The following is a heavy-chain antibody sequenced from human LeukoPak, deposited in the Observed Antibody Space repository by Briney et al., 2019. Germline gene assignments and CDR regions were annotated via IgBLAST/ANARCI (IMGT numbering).Heavy chain of an antibody. CDR2: MRDTVNA. CDR3: ATIKRGNIYGYFDF. V-gene: IGHV4-59*11. D-gene: IGHD5-18*01. Sequence: PSGTLSLTCTVSDVSISSHYWSWLRQPPGKGLEWIAYMRDTVNAKDNPSFKSRLTLSSDTSKNQFSLRLSSVTAADTAVYYCATIKRGNIYGYFDFWGQGILVTVSS. CDR1: DVSISSHY. J-gene: IGHJ4*02.